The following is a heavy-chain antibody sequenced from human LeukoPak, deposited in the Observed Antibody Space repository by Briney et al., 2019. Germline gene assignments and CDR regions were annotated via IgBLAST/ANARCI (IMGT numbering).Heavy chain of an antibody. V-gene: IGHV4-39*07. CDR2: LYYSGST. Sequence: SETLSLTCTVSGGSISSSSYYWGWIRQPPGKGLEWIGSLYYSGSTYYNPSLKSRVTISVDTSKNQFSLKLSSVTAADTAVYYCARVKGYSSSWYDSDYYYYMDVWGKGTTVTVSS. CDR3: ARVKGYSSSWYDSDYYYYMDV. D-gene: IGHD6-13*01. CDR1: GGSISSSSYY. J-gene: IGHJ6*03.